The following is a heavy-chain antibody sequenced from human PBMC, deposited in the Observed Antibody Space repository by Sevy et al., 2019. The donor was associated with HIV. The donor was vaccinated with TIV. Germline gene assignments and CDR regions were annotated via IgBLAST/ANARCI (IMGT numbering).Heavy chain of an antibody. CDR2: ISSSSSYI. V-gene: IGHV3-21*01. Sequence: GGSLRLSCAASGFTFSSYSMNWVRQAPGKGLEWVSSISSSSSYIYYADSVKGRFTISRDNAKNSRYLQMNSLRAEDTAVYYCARVGSVVPAAMPHYYYYYMDVWGKGTTVTVSS. CDR3: ARVGSVVPAAMPHYYYYYMDV. J-gene: IGHJ6*03. D-gene: IGHD2-2*01. CDR1: GFTFSSYS.